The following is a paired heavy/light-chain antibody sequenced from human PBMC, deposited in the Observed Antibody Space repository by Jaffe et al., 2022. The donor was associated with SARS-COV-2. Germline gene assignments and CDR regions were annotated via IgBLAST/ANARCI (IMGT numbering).Light chain of an antibody. CDR3: AQDTQWPWT. CDR2: KVS. CDR1: QSLVFSDGNTF. Sequence: DVVMTQSPLSLPVTLGQPASISCRSSQSLVFSDGNTFLHWFQQRPGQPPRRLIYKVSNRDSGVPDRFSGSGSGTDFTLKISRVEAEDVGVYYCAQDTQWPWTFGQGTKVEVK. V-gene: IGKV2-30*01. J-gene: IGKJ1*01.
Heavy chain of an antibody. CDR1: GYRFTSNW. V-gene: IGHV5-51*01. J-gene: IGHJ5*02. D-gene: IGHD3-9*01. CDR2: INPGNSDT. Sequence: EVQLVQSGAEVKKSGESLRISCKGSGYRFTSNWIGWVRQMPGKGLEWMAIINPGNSDTRYSPSLQGQVTISADKSISTVYLQWSSLKASDSGMYYCAKREHDTLTGLDWVDPWGQGTLVTVSS. CDR3: AKREHDTLTGLDWVDP.